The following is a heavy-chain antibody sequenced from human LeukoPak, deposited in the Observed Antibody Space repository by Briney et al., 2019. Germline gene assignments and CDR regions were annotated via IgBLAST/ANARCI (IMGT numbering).Heavy chain of an antibody. CDR2: ISDGGRAT. Sequence: GGSLRLSCAASGYRFSPYWMSWVRQTPGKGLEWVASISDGGRATYYGDSVKGRFTISRDNAKNSLYLQMNSLRAGDTALYYCAKTQDYYYYAMDVWGQGTTVTVSS. J-gene: IGHJ6*02. CDR1: GYRFSPYW. V-gene: IGHV3-7*03. CDR3: AKTQDYYYYAMDV.